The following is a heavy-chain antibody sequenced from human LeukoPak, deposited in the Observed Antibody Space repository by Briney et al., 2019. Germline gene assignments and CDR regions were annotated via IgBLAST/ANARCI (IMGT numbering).Heavy chain of an antibody. V-gene: IGHV4-38-2*02. D-gene: IGHD5-12*01. CDR2: IYSSGST. CDR3: ARSGSGYLRYYFDY. Sequence: SETLSLTCTVSDYSISSGYYWGWIRQPPGKGLEWIGSIYSSGSTYYNPSLKSRVTISVDTSKNQFSLKLSSVTAADTAVYYCARSGSGYLRYYFDYWGQGTLVTVSS. J-gene: IGHJ4*02. CDR1: DYSISSGYY.